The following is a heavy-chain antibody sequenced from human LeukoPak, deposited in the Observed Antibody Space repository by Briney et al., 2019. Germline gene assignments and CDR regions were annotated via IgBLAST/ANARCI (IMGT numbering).Heavy chain of an antibody. J-gene: IGHJ4*02. Sequence: GGSLRLSCAASGFTFSSYSMNWVRQAPGKGLEWVSSISSSSSYIYYADSVKGRFTISRDNANNSLYLQMNSLRAEDTAVYYCARDSSGWYDYWGQGTLVTVSS. CDR3: ARDSSGWYDY. V-gene: IGHV3-21*01. CDR1: GFTFSSYS. D-gene: IGHD6-19*01. CDR2: ISSSSSYI.